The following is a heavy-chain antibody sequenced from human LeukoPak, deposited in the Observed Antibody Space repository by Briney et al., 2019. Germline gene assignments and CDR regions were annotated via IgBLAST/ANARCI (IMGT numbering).Heavy chain of an antibody. CDR1: GFTFSSYW. V-gene: IGHV3-74*01. J-gene: IGHJ4*02. CDR2: INSDGSST. Sequence: GGSLRLSCAASGFTFSSYWMHWVRQAPGQGLVWVSRINSDGSSTSYADSVKGRFTISRDNAKNTLYLQMNSLRAEDTAVYYCARASWVYYGSGSDFDYWGQGTLVTVSS. CDR3: ARASWVYYGSGSDFDY. D-gene: IGHD3-10*01.